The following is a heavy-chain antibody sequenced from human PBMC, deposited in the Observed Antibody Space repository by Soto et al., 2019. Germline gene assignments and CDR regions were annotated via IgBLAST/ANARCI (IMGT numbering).Heavy chain of an antibody. CDR3: ARDSARFRIRRRCTVV. V-gene: IGHV1-18*04. CDR1: GYTFASDD. J-gene: IGHJ6*02. Sequence: GSPVKVSCKASGYTFASDDINWVRQAPGQGLEWMGWISPFTGNPNYTQKLQGRVTFTTDITTSTADLELRTLRADDTAVYYCARDSARFRIRRRCTVVWYPGTLLTVFS. D-gene: IGHD2-21*01. CDR2: ISPFTGNP.